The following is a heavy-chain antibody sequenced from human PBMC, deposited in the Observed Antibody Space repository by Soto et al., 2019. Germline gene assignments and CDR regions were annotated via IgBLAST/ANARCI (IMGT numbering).Heavy chain of an antibody. Sequence: PSETLSLTCTVSGGSISSYYWSWIRQPAGKGLEWIGRIYTSGSTNYNPSLKSRVTMSVDTSKNQFSLKLSSVTAADTAVYYCARHVDFWSGYYTVNWLDPWGQGTLVTVSA. CDR2: IYTSGST. D-gene: IGHD3-3*01. J-gene: IGHJ5*02. CDR1: GGSISSYY. V-gene: IGHV4-4*07. CDR3: ARHVDFWSGYYTVNWLDP.